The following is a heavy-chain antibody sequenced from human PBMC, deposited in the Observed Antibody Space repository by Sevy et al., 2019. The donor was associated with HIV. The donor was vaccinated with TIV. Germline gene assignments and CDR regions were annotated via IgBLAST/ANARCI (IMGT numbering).Heavy chain of an antibody. V-gene: IGHV3-48*03. D-gene: IGHD1-1*01. CDR3: AAGTIDY. J-gene: IGHJ4*02. Sequence: GGSLRLSCVVSGLSLKDFEMNWVRQTPGKGLEWLSYINRTSESIYYADSVKGRFTISRDNAKNSLYLQMNNLRADDTALYYCAAGTIDYWGQGTLVTVSS. CDR2: INRTSESI. CDR1: GLSLKDFE.